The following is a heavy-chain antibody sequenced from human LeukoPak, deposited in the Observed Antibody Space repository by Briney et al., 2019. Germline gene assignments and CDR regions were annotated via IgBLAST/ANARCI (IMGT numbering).Heavy chain of an antibody. V-gene: IGHV4-39*07. D-gene: IGHD6-19*01. CDR2: IYYSGST. Sequence: SETLSLTFTVSGGSISSSSYYWGWIRQPPGKGLEWIGSIYYSGSTYYNPSLKSRVTISVDTSKNQFSLKLSSVTAADTAVYYCARLSGWYDYWGQGTLVTVSS. CDR3: ARLSGWYDY. CDR1: GGSISSSSYY. J-gene: IGHJ4*02.